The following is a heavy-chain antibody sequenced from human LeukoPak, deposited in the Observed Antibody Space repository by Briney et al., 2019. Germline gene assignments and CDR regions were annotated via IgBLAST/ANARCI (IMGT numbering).Heavy chain of an antibody. J-gene: IGHJ6*03. CDR2: MNPNSGNT. CDR3: ARERGVDGSGLEYYYYYMDV. V-gene: IGHV1-8*03. D-gene: IGHD3-10*01. Sequence: ASVKVSCKASGYTFTSYDINWVRQATGQGLEWMGWMNPNSGNTGYAQKFQGRVTITRNTSISTAYMELSSLRSEDTAVYYCARERGVDGSGLEYYYYYMDVWGKGTTVTVSS. CDR1: GYTFTSYD.